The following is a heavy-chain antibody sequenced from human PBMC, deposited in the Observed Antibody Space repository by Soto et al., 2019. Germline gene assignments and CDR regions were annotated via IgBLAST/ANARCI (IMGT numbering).Heavy chain of an antibody. Sequence: SETLSLTCTVSGGSISSSSYYWGWIRQPPGKGLEWIGSIYYSGSTYYNPSLKSRVTISVDTSKNQFSLKLSSVTAADTAVYYCARPREYSGYDLGYFDYWGQGTLVTVS. D-gene: IGHD5-12*01. CDR2: IYYSGST. J-gene: IGHJ4*02. V-gene: IGHV4-39*01. CDR3: ARPREYSGYDLGYFDY. CDR1: GGSISSSSYY.